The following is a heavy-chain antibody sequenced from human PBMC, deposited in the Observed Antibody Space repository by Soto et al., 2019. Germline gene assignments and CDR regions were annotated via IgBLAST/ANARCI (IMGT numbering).Heavy chain of an antibody. Sequence: QLQMQESGPGLVKPSETLSLTCIVSGGSINNNAYYWNWIRQSPQKGLEWIGSIYYSGTTYYNPSLQSRITISIDTSRNQFSLKLGSLTAADTAVYFCARRTTSRTNTFDIWGQGTMVIVSS. CDR2: IYYSGTT. V-gene: IGHV4-39*01. D-gene: IGHD1-1*01. CDR1: GGSINNNAYY. CDR3: ARRTTSRTNTFDI. J-gene: IGHJ3*02.